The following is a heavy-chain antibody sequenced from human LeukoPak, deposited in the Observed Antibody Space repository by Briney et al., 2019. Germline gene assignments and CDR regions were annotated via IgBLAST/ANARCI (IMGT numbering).Heavy chain of an antibody. J-gene: IGHJ4*02. D-gene: IGHD3-10*01. CDR3: ARAMVRGVIDY. V-gene: IGHV4-4*02. CDR2: IYHSGST. CDR1: GGSISSNNW. Sequence: SETLSLTCAVSGGSISSNNWWSWVRQPPGKGLEWIGEIYHSGSTNYNPSLKSRVTISVGKSKNQFSLELTSVTAADTAVYYCARAMVRGVIDYWGQGTLVTVSS.